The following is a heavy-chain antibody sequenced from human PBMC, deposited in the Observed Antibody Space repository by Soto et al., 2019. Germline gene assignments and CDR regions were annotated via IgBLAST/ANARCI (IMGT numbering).Heavy chain of an antibody. CDR1: GGSISSYY. CDR3: AGMTQDYDILTGSFGY. CDR2: IYYSGST. V-gene: IGHV4-59*01. J-gene: IGHJ4*02. D-gene: IGHD3-9*01. Sequence: SETLSLTCTVSGGSISSYYWSWSRQPPGKGLEWIGYIYYSGSTNYNPSLKSRVTISVDTSKNQSSLKLSSVTAADTAVYYCAGMTQDYDILTGSFGYWGQGTLVTVSS.